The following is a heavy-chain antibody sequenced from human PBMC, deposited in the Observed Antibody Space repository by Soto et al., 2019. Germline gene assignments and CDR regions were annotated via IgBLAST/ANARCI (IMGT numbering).Heavy chain of an antibody. J-gene: IGHJ4*02. V-gene: IGHV4-30-2*01. CDR2: IYHSGST. CDR1: GGSISSGGYS. CDR3: ARVDGDSSGFFDY. D-gene: IGHD3-22*01. Sequence: QLQLQESGSGLVKPSQTLSLTCAVSGGSISSGGYSWSWIRQPPGKGLEWIGYIYHSGSTYYNPSLKSRVTIAVDRSKNQFSLKLSSVTAADTAVYYCARVDGDSSGFFDYWGQGTLVTVSA.